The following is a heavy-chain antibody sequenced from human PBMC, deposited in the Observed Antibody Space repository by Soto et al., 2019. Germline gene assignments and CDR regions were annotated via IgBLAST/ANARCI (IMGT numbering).Heavy chain of an antibody. CDR2: ISGSGGST. CDR1: GFTFSSYA. V-gene: IGHV3-23*01. J-gene: IGHJ6*02. Sequence: PGGSLRLSCAASGFTFSSYAMSWVRQAPGKGLEWVSAISGSGGSTYYTDSVKGRFTISRDNSKNTLYLQMNSLRAEDTAVYWAVGATPADYYYYGMDVWGQGTTVTVSS. D-gene: IGHD1-26*01. CDR3: VGATPADYYYYGMDV.